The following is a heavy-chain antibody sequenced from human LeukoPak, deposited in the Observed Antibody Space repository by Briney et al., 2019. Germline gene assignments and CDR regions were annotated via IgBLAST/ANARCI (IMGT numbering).Heavy chain of an antibody. Sequence: PGRSLRLSCAASGFTFDDYAMHWVRQAPGKGLEWVSGISWNSGSIGYAVSVKGRFTISRDNAKNSLYLQMNSLRAEDTALYYCAKAGVRGVIMGNFDYWGQGTLVTVSP. CDR2: ISWNSGSI. V-gene: IGHV3-9*01. J-gene: IGHJ4*02. CDR3: AKAGVRGVIMGNFDY. D-gene: IGHD3-10*01. CDR1: GFTFDDYA.